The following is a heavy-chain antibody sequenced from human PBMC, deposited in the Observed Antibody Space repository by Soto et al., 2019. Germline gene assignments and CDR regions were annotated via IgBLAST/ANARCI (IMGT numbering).Heavy chain of an antibody. CDR2: SNHRGRT. V-gene: IGHV4-34*01. J-gene: IGHJ6*02. CDR3: ARVYKYDDFWRGYGPMDV. CDR1: GGSFSGYY. D-gene: IGHD3-3*01. Sequence: SETLSLTCAVYGGSFSGYYWGWNRQPPGKGLEWFGESNHRGRTNYNPALKSRVTTSIDTSKNQFSLNLSSVTAADTAVYYCARVYKYDDFWRGYGPMDVWGQGTTVTVSS.